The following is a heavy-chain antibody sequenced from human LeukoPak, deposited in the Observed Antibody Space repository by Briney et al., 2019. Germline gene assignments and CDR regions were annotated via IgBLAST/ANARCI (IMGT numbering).Heavy chain of an antibody. Sequence: GGSLRLSCAASGFTVSDAWMNWVRQAPGKGLEWVSYISSSSSTIYYADSVKGRFTISRDNAKNSLYLQMNSLRAEDTAVYYCARDSIPSGSYLLFPHDYWGQGTLVTVSS. D-gene: IGHD1-26*01. CDR1: GFTVSDAW. J-gene: IGHJ4*02. CDR3: ARDSIPSGSYLLFPHDY. CDR2: ISSSSSTI. V-gene: IGHV3-48*01.